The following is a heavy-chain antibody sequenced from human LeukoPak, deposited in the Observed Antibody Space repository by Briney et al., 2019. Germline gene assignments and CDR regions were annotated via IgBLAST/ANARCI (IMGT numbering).Heavy chain of an antibody. V-gene: IGHV4-4*07. J-gene: IGHJ4*02. Sequence: PSETLSLTCTVSGGSIISYYWSWIRQPAGKGLEWIGRIYSSGSTNYNPSLKSRVTMSVDTSKNQFSLKLSSVTAADTAVYYCAREKDTMITFGGFDYWGQGTLVTVSS. CDR1: GGSIISYY. CDR3: AREKDTMITFGGFDY. CDR2: IYSSGST. D-gene: IGHD3-16*01.